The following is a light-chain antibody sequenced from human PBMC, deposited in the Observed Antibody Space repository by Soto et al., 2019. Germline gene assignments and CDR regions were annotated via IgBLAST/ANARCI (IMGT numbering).Light chain of an antibody. Sequence: QMTQSPSTLSASAGDRVTITCRASQNIDMYLAWYQQKPGQAPSLLIYRTSSLQSGVPSRFGCRGSGTEFTLTISSLQPDDFATYPWTFGQGTKVDIK. CDR2: RTS. J-gene: IGKJ1*01. CDR1: QNIDMY. V-gene: IGKV1-5*03. CDR3: T.